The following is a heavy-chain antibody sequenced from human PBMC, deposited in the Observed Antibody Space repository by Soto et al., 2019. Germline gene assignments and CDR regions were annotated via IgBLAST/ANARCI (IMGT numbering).Heavy chain of an antibody. CDR2: IYYSGST. V-gene: IGHV4-39*01. CDR1: GGSISSSSYY. CDR3: ARHQPKRSYYYDSSGYPYYFDY. Sequence: SETLSLTCTVSGGSISSSSYYWGWIRQPPGKGLEWIGSIYYSGSTYYNPSLKSRVTISVDTSKNQFSLKLSSVTAADTAVYYCARHQPKRSYYYDSSGYPYYFDYWGQGTLVTVSS. D-gene: IGHD3-22*01. J-gene: IGHJ4*02.